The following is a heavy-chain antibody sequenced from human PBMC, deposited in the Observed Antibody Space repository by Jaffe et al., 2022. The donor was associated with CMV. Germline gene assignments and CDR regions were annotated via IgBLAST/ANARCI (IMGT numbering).Heavy chain of an antibody. V-gene: IGHV3-15*01. J-gene: IGHJ6*03. D-gene: IGHD2-8*01. CDR2: IKSKTDGGTT. CDR3: TTDRLFGYCTSGVCYSYYYYYMDV. Sequence: EVQLVESGGGLVKPGGSLRLSCAASGFTFSDAWMSWVRQAPGKGLEWVGRIKSKTDGGTTDYAAPVKGRFTISRDDSKNTLFLQMNSLKTEDTAVYYCTTDRLFGYCTSGVCYSYYYYYMDVWGKGTTVTVSS. CDR1: GFTFSDAW.